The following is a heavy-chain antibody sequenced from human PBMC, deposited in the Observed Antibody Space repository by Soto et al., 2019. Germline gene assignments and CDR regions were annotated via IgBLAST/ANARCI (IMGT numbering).Heavy chain of an antibody. CDR1: GYTFTSYG. V-gene: IGHV1-18*01. CDR2: ISAYNDNT. D-gene: IGHD1-1*01. CDR3: ARDMLRNLSLARYYYYGMDV. Sequence: ASVKVSCKASGYTFTSYGISWVRQARGQGLEWMGWISAYNDNTNYAQKLQGRVTMTTDTSTSTAYMELRSLRSDDTAVYNCARDMLRNLSLARYYYYGMDVWGQGTTVTVSS. J-gene: IGHJ6*02.